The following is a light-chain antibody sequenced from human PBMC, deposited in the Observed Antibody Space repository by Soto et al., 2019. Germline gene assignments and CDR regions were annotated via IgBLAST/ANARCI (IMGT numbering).Light chain of an antibody. CDR2: GAA. Sequence: EIVLTQSPGTLSLSPGERATLSCRASQSVSSSYLAWYQQKPVQAPRLLIYGAASSTTGISAMFSASGSGTDFTLTISRLEPEDFVVYYCQQYGSSLPYTFGQGTKLEI. V-gene: IGKV3-20*01. J-gene: IGKJ2*01. CDR3: QQYGSSLPYT. CDR1: QSVSSSY.